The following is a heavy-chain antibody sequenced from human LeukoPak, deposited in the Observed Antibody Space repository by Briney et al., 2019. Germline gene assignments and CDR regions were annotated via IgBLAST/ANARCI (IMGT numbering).Heavy chain of an antibody. Sequence: SETLSLTCTVTGGSISSYYWSWIRQPPGKGVEWIGYIYYSGSTNYNPSLKSRVTISVDTSKNHISLKLSSVTAADTAVYYCARDGGYSYGYYYYMDVWGKGTTVTVSS. V-gene: IGHV4-59*01. CDR1: GGSISSYY. J-gene: IGHJ6*03. CDR2: IYYSGST. CDR3: ARDGGYSYGYYYYMDV. D-gene: IGHD5-18*01.